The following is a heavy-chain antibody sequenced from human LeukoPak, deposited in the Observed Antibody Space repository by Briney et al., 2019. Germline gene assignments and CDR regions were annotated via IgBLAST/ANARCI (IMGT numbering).Heavy chain of an antibody. J-gene: IGHJ4*02. V-gene: IGHV3-20*04. Sequence: GGSLGLSCAASGFTFDDYGMSWVRQAPGKGLEWVSGINWNGGSTGYADPVKGRSTISRDNAKNSLYLQMNSLRAEDTALYYCARDRIGDSSFDYWGQGTLVTVSS. CDR3: ARDRIGDSSFDY. D-gene: IGHD3-22*01. CDR2: INWNGGST. CDR1: GFTFDDYG.